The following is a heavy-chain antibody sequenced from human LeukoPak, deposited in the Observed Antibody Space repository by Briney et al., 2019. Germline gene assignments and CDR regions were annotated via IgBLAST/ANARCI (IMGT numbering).Heavy chain of an antibody. D-gene: IGHD3-3*01. CDR1: GFTFSSYS. Sequence: PGGSLRLSCAASGFTFSSYSMNWVRQAPGKGLEWVSSISSSSSYIYYADSVKGRFTISRDNAKNSLYLQMNSLRAEDTAVYYCARDRLPSDQDDFDYWGQGILVTVSS. V-gene: IGHV3-21*01. CDR3: ARDRLPSDQDDFDY. CDR2: ISSSSSYI. J-gene: IGHJ4*02.